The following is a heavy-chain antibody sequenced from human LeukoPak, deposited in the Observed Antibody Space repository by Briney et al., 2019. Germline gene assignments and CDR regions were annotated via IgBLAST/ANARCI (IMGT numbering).Heavy chain of an antibody. CDR2: ISPYNVRT. CDR1: GYIFTSYG. Sequence: ASVKVSCKASGYIFTSYGINRVRQAPGQGLEWMGWISPYNVRTNSVQKFQGRVTMITDTSTRTAYMELRSLRSDDTAVYYCARDRRVGAKRIYYHHGMDVWGQGTTVTVS. CDR3: ARDRRVGAKRIYYHHGMDV. V-gene: IGHV1-18*01. D-gene: IGHD1-26*01. J-gene: IGHJ6*02.